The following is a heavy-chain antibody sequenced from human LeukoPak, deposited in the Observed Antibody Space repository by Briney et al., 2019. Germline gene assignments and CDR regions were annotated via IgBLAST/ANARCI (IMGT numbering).Heavy chain of an antibody. CDR3: ASTGFGDYYYYYMDV. CDR1: GGTFSSYA. D-gene: IGHD3-16*01. V-gene: IGHV1-69*13. J-gene: IGHJ6*03. Sequence: ASVKVSCKASGGTFSSYAISWVRQAPGQGLEWMGGIIPIFGTANYAQKFQGRVTITADESTSTAYMELSSLRSEDTAVYYCASTGFGDYYYYYMDVWGKGTTVTVSS. CDR2: IIPIFGTA.